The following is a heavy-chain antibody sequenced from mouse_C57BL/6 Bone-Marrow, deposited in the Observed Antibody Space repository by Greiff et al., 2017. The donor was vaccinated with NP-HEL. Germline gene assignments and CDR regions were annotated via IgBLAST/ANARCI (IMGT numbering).Heavy chain of an antibody. CDR2: INPGSGGT. CDR1: GYAFTNYL. D-gene: IGHD2-4*01. J-gene: IGHJ4*01. Sequence: QVQLQQSGAELVRPGTSVKVSCKASGYAFTNYLIEWVKQRPGQGLEWIGVINPGSGGTNYNEKFKGKATLTADKSSSTAYMQLSSLTSEDSAVYVCARWRDYDGDAMDEWGQGTSGTVSS. CDR3: ARWRDYDGDAMDE. V-gene: IGHV1-54*01.